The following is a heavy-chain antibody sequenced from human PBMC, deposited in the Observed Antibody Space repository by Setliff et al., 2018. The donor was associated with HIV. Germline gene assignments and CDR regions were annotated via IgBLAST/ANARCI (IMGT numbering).Heavy chain of an antibody. V-gene: IGHV4-34*01. CDR2: INHSGRT. CDR3: XXGLPGTYRYCSYYYYMDV. Sequence: SETLSLTCAVYGGSFSGYYWSWIRQPPGKGLEWIGEINHSGRTNYNPSLKSRVTISIDTSKNQLSLKVSPVTAADTALYYFXXGLPGTYRYCSYYYYMDVWDKGTTVTVAS. CDR1: GGSFSGYY. D-gene: IGHD3-16*02. J-gene: IGHJ6*03.